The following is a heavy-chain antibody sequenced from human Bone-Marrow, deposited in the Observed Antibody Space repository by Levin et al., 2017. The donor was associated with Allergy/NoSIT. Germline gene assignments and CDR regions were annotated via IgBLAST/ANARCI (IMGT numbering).Heavy chain of an antibody. Sequence: PGESLKISCKASGYTFTSYGISWVRQAPGQGLEWMGWISAYNGNTNYAQKLQGRVTMTTDTSTSTAYMELRSLRSDDTAVYYCARDEPSSYYDSSGYYLNYYYYGMDVWGQGTTVTVSS. J-gene: IGHJ6*02. CDR1: GYTFTSYG. CDR2: ISAYNGNT. D-gene: IGHD3-22*01. CDR3: ARDEPSSYYDSSGYYLNYYYYGMDV. V-gene: IGHV1-18*01.